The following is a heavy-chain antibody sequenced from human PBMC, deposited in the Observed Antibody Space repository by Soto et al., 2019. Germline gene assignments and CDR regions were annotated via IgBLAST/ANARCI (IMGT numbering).Heavy chain of an antibody. Sequence: QVQLQESGPGLVRPSETLSLTCTVSGGSFSSYYWTWIRQSPGKGLEWIGYIYYSGSTDYNPSLRGRLAISIDASKNQFSLRLKSMTAADTAVYSGAGRDCSGTNCYYLDYYYMDVWGKGTTVTVSS. CDR2: IYYSGST. CDR3: AGRDCSGTNCYYLDYYYMDV. J-gene: IGHJ6*03. D-gene: IGHD2-2*01. V-gene: IGHV4-59*08. CDR1: GGSFSSYY.